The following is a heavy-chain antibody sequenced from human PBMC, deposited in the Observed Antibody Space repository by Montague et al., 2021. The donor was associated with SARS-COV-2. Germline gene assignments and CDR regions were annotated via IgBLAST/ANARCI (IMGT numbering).Heavy chain of an antibody. V-gene: IGHV3-48*03. CDR2: ISSSGSTL. D-gene: IGHD3-10*01. Sequence: SRRLSCAASGFPFSSYEMNWVRQAPGKGLEWVSYISSSGSTLYHADSVRGRFTISRDNARDSVYLQMNSLRAEDTAVYYCAREEDSYGSGTLDYWGQGTLVTVSS. J-gene: IGHJ4*02. CDR1: GFPFSSYE. CDR3: AREEDSYGSGTLDY.